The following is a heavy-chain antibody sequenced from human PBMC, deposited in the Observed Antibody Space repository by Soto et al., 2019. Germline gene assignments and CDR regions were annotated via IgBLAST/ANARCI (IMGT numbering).Heavy chain of an antibody. J-gene: IGHJ6*03. Sequence: PSETLSLTCTVSGGSISSGGYYWSWIRQHPGKGLEWIGYIYYSGSTYYNPSLKSRVTISVDTSKNQFSLKLSSVTAADTAVYYCARDLGSNYYYYYMDVWGKGTTVTVSS. CDR1: GGSISSGGYY. D-gene: IGHD3-16*01. CDR3: ARDLGSNYYYYYMDV. CDR2: IYYSGST. V-gene: IGHV4-31*03.